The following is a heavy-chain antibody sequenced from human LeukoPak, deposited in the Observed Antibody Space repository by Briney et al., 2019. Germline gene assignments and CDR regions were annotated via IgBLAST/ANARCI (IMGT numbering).Heavy chain of an antibody. CDR1: GYTFTGHY. CDR2: INSNSGGT. V-gene: IGHV1-2*02. D-gene: IGHD1-26*01. CDR3: ARVSRVGATPDFDY. Sequence: ASVKVSCKASGYTFTGHYIHWVRQAPGQGLEWMGWINSNSGGTNYAVKFQGRVTMTRDTSITTAYMELSSLTSDDTAVYYCARVSRVGATPDFDYWGQGTLVTVSS. J-gene: IGHJ4*02.